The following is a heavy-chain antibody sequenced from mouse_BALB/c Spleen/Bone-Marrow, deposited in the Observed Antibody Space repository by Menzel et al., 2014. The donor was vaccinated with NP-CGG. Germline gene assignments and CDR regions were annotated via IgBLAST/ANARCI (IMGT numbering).Heavy chain of an antibody. V-gene: IGHV1-52*01. CDR2: IDPSTSET. Sequence: VQLQQSGPDLVRPGSSVKMSCKASDYTFTTYWMHWVKQRPGQGLEWIGMIDPSTSETRLNQKFKDKVTLIVDKSSDTAYMQLSSLTSEDSAVYYRARRTLAMDYWGQGTSVTVSS. J-gene: IGHJ4*01. CDR1: DYTFTTYW. CDR3: ARRTLAMDY.